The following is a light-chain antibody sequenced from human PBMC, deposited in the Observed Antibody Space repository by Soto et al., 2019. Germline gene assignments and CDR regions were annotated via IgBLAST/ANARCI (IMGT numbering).Light chain of an antibody. V-gene: IGLV2-14*01. CDR2: DVS. CDR3: SSYTISSTLLVI. CDR1: SSDVGGYNY. J-gene: IGLJ2*01. Sequence: QSALTQPASVSGSPGQSITISCTGTSSDVGGYNYVSWYLQHPGKAPKLMVSDVSNRPSGVSDRFSASKSGNTASLTISGLQAEAEADYYCSSYTISSTLLVIFGGGTKLTVL.